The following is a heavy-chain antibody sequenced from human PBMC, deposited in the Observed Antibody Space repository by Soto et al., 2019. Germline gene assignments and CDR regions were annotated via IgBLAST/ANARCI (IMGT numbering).Heavy chain of an antibody. CDR3: PRGPSPYCLGDCYSGAFDI. Sequence: QVQLVQSGAEVKRPGSSMKVSCKASGDTFTTYTITWVRQAPGQGLEWMGRIIPVLDIANYAQKFQGRVTIIADKSTRTAYMELRSLRSEDTAVYYCPRGPSPYCLGDCYSGAFDIWGLGTMVTVSS. V-gene: IGHV1-69*02. CDR2: IIPVLDIA. CDR1: GDTFTTYT. J-gene: IGHJ3*02. D-gene: IGHD2-21*01.